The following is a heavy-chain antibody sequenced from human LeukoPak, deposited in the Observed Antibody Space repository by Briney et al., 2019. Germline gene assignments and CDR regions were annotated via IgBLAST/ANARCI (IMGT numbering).Heavy chain of an antibody. D-gene: IGHD6-19*01. CDR1: GGSVSSGSYY. CDR3: ARARSIAVAGPYFDY. J-gene: IGHJ4*02. Sequence: PSETLSLTCTVSGGSVSSGSYYWSWIRQPPGKGLEGIGYIYYSGSTNYNPSLKSRVTISVDTSKNQFSLKLSSVTAADTAVYYCARARSIAVAGPYFDYWGQGTLVTVSS. V-gene: IGHV4-61*01. CDR2: IYYSGST.